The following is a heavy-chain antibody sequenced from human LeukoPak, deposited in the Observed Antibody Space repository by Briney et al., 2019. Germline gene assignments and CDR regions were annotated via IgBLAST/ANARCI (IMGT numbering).Heavy chain of an antibody. D-gene: IGHD2/OR15-2a*01. CDR1: GFTFSAYW. V-gene: IGHV3-74*01. Sequence: PGGSLRLSCATSGFTFSAYWMHWVRQVPGKGLVWVSHINNDGSKTTYADSVKGRFTISRDNAKNTLNLQMNSLRVEDSAVYFCVRVAPNSRFDPWGQGTLVTVSS. J-gene: IGHJ5*02. CDR3: VRVAPNSRFDP. CDR2: INNDGSKT.